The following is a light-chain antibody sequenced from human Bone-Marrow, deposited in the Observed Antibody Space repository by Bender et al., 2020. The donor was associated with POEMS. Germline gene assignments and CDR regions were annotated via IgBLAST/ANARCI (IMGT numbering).Light chain of an antibody. CDR2: KDT. Sequence: SYVVTQPPSMSLAPGKTAMIPCGGDNIGSKSVQWYQQKPGQAPVLVIYKDTERPSGIPERFSGSSSGTTVSLTISGVQAEDEADYYCQSIDSSGTWVFGGGTKLTVI. CDR3: QSIDSSGTWV. J-gene: IGLJ3*02. V-gene: IGLV3-25*03. CDR1: NIGSKS.